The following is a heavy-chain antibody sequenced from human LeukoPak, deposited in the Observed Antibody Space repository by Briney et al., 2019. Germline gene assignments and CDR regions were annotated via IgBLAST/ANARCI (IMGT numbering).Heavy chain of an antibody. V-gene: IGHV4-38-2*02. CDR1: GYSISTGYY. Sequence: PSETLSLTCTVSGYSISTGYYWGWVRQTPGKRLEWIGTVYHTGSTYYNPSLRSRAAISVDTSKSQFSLKLTSVTAAETAVYYCGIAPDYWGQGTLVIVSS. CDR2: VYHTGST. CDR3: GIAPDY. J-gene: IGHJ4*02.